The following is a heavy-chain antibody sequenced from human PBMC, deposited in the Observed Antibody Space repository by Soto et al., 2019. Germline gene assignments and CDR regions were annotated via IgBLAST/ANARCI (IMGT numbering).Heavy chain of an antibody. V-gene: IGHV4-59*01. Sequence: SETLSLTCTVSGGSISSYYWSWIRQPPGKGLEWIGYIYYSGSTNYNPSLKSRVTISVDTSKNQFSLKLSSVTAAVTAVYYCARSVGRYWGQGTLVTGSS. CDR2: IYYSGST. CDR3: ARSVGRY. J-gene: IGHJ4*02. CDR1: GGSISSYY. D-gene: IGHD2-15*01.